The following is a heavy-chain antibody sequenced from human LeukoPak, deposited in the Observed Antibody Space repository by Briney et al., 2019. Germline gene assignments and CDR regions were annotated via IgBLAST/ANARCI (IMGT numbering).Heavy chain of an antibody. D-gene: IGHD6-13*01. Sequence: SQTLSLTCTVSGASISSGDDYWTWLRQPPGKGLEWIGYVYYSGSTYYNPSLKSRVTMSVDTSKNQFSLKLSSVTAADTAVYYCARDPIAAAEPIDYWGQGTLVTVSS. CDR3: ARDPIAAAEPIDY. V-gene: IGHV4-30-4*01. J-gene: IGHJ4*02. CDR1: GASISSGDDY. CDR2: VYYSGST.